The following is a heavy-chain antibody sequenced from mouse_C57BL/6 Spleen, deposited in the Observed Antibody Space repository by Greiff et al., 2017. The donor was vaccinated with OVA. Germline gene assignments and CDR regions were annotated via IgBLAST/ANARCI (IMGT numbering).Heavy chain of an antibody. CDR3: ARSNDYDPAWFAY. CDR2: INPSSGYT. Sequence: QVQLKESGAELAKPGASVKLSCKASGYTFTSYWMHWVKQRPGQGLEWIGYINPSSGYTKYNQKFKDKATLTADKSSSTAYMQLSSLTYEDSAVYYCARSNDYDPAWFAYWGQGTLVTVSA. D-gene: IGHD2-4*01. V-gene: IGHV1-7*01. CDR1: GYTFTSYW. J-gene: IGHJ3*01.